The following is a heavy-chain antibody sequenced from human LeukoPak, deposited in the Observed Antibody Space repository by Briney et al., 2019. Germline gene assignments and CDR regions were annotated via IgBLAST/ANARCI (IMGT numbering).Heavy chain of an antibody. CDR2: ISSSSSYI. Sequence: KPGGSLRLSCAASGFTFSSYSMNWVRQAPGKGLEWVSSISSSSSYIYYADSVKGRFTISRDNAKNSLYLQMNSLRAEDTAVYYCARGSWIDGSGSYYDDYWGQGTLVIVSS. D-gene: IGHD3-10*01. J-gene: IGHJ4*02. CDR3: ARGSWIDGSGSYYDDY. V-gene: IGHV3-21*01. CDR1: GFTFSSYS.